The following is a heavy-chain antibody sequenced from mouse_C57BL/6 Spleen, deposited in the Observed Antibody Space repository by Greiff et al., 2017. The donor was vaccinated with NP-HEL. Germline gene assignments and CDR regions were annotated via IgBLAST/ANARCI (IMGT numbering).Heavy chain of an antibody. CDR3: ARSGGYEDWFAY. J-gene: IGHJ3*01. D-gene: IGHD2-2*01. CDR2: IDPSDSYT. Sequence: QVQLQQPGAELVKPGASVKLSCKASGYTFTSYWMQWVKQRPGQGLEWIGEIDPSDSYTNYNQKFKGKATLTVDTSSSTAYMQLSSLTSEDSAVYYCARSGGYEDWFAYWGQGTLVTVSA. CDR1: GYTFTSYW. V-gene: IGHV1-50*01.